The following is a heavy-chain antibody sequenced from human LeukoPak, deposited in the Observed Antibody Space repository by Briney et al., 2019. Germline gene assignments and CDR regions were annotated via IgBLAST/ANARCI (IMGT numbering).Heavy chain of an antibody. V-gene: IGHV3-23*01. D-gene: IGHD6-13*01. J-gene: IGHJ3*01. CDR3: APLSWSAGELG. Sequence: GGSLRLSCAASGFTFSSYAMSWVRQAPGRGLEWVSSISGSGAGTYYVDSAKGRFTVSRDNSKNTLYLQMNSLRAEDTAVYYCAPLSWSAGELGWGQGTMVTVSS. CDR2: ISGSGAGT. CDR1: GFTFSSYA.